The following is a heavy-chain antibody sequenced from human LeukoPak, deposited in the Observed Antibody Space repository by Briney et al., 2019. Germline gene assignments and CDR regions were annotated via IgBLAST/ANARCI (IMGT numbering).Heavy chain of an antibody. D-gene: IGHD3-22*01. CDR2: IIPISGTA. CDR3: ARGTFYYDSSGYYVPLGY. V-gene: IGHV1-69*05. CDR1: GGTFSSYA. J-gene: IGHJ4*02. Sequence: SVKVSCKASGGTFSSYAISWVRQAPGQGLEWMGGIIPISGTANYAQKFQGRVTITTDESTSTAYMELSSLRSEDTAVYYCARGTFYYDSSGYYVPLGYWGQGTLVTVSS.